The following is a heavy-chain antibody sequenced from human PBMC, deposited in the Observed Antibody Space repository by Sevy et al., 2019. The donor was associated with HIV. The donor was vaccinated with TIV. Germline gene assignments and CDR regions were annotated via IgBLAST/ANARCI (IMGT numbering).Heavy chain of an antibody. D-gene: IGHD6-13*01. CDR1: GGSISSYY. CDR3: AREGGGQLARGSYFDY. J-gene: IGHJ4*02. CDR2: IYTSGST. V-gene: IGHV4-4*07. Sequence: SETLSLTCTVSGGSISSYYWSWIRQPAGKGLEWIGRIYTSGSTNYNPSLKSRVTMSVDTSKNQFSLKLSSVTAADTAVYYCAREGGGQLARGSYFDYWGQGTLVTVSS.